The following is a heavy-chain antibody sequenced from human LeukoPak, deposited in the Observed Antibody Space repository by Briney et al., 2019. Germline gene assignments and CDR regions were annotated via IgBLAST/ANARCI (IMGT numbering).Heavy chain of an antibody. J-gene: IGHJ4*02. D-gene: IGHD7-27*01. Sequence: ASVKVSCKASGYTFTACYVNWVRQAPGQGLEWMGWINPNSGATNYAQKFQGRVAMTRDTSISTAYMELSRLRSDDTAVYYCARDQTGDGFDYWGQGTLVTVSS. CDR3: ARDQTGDGFDY. CDR1: GYTFTACY. CDR2: INPNSGAT. V-gene: IGHV1-2*02.